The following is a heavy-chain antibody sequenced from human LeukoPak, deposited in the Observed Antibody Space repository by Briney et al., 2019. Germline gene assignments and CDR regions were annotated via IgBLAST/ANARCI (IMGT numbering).Heavy chain of an antibody. D-gene: IGHD3-16*02. Sequence: GGSLRLSCAASGFTFSSYSMNWVRQAPGKGLEWVSSMSSSSSYIYYADSVKGRFTISRDNAKNSLYLQMNSLRAEDTAVYYCARDPSYYDYVWGSYRSYGMDVWGQGTTVTVSS. CDR2: MSSSSSYI. CDR1: GFTFSSYS. CDR3: ARDPSYYDYVWGSYRSYGMDV. V-gene: IGHV3-21*01. J-gene: IGHJ6*02.